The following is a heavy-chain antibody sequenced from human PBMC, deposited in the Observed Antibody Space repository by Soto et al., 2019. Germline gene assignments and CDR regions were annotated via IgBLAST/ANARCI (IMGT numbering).Heavy chain of an antibody. CDR1: GYTFTSYY. D-gene: IGHD2-2*01. Sequence: ASVKVSCKASGYTFTSYYMHWVRQAPGQGLEWMGIINPSGGSTSYAQKFQGRVTMTRDTSTSTVYMELSSLRSEDTAVYYCASEDIVVVPAATEEGYYYYGMDVWSQGTTVTVPS. V-gene: IGHV1-46*01. CDR3: ASEDIVVVPAATEEGYYYYGMDV. CDR2: INPSGGST. J-gene: IGHJ6*02.